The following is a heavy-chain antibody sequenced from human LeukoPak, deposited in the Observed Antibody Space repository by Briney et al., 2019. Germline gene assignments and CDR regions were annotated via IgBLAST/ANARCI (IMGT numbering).Heavy chain of an antibody. CDR1: GGSISSGGYY. CDR3: VRDPEGPRSNWFDP. Sequence: SETLSLTCTVSGGSISSGGYYWSWIRQPPGKGLEWIGYIYYSGSTYYNPSLKSRVTISIDTSRNQFSLRLSSVAAADTAVYYCVRDPEGPRSNWFDPWGQGTLVTVSS. CDR2: IYYSGST. V-gene: IGHV4-31*03. J-gene: IGHJ5*01.